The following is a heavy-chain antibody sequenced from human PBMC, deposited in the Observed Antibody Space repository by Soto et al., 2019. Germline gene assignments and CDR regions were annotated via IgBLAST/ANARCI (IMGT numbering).Heavy chain of an antibody. CDR1: GDSLSSNSAI. V-gene: IGHV6-1*01. CDR3: ARVYSSGWSFYYGTDV. CDR2: TYYTSKWYK. D-gene: IGHD6-13*01. Sequence: SQTLSLTCAIFGDSLSSNSAIWNWFRQSPSRGLEWLGRTYYTSKWYKDYAVSVKSRISINPDTSKNQVSLQLNSVTPEDTAVYYCARVYSSGWSFYYGTDVWGQGTTVTVSS. J-gene: IGHJ6*02.